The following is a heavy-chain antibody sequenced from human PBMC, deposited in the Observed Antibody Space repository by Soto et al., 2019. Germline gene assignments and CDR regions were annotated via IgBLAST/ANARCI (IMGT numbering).Heavy chain of an antibody. CDR3: ARAYSSPAQYYYDYGMDV. CDR1: GGTFSSYA. V-gene: IGHV1-69*06. J-gene: IGHJ6*02. CDR2: FIPICGTA. Sequence: QVQLVQSGAEVKKPGSSVKVSCKASGGTFSSYAISWVRQAPVQGLEWMGGFIPICGTANYAQTFQGRVTITPEKSTSTAYMELSSLRAEDTPVYYCARAYSSPAQYYYDYGMDVWGQGTPVTVSS. D-gene: IGHD6-13*01.